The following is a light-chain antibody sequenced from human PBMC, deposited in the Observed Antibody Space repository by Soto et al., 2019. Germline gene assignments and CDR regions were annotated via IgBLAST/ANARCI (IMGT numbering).Light chain of an antibody. CDR1: QSVSSY. V-gene: IGKV3-11*01. CDR2: DAS. J-gene: IGKJ1*01. Sequence: EIVLTQSPATLSLSPGERATLSCRASQSVSSYLAWYQQKPGQAPRLLIYDASNRATGIPARFSGSGSGTDFTLTISSLEHADFAVYYCQQRSNWPWTFGQGTKVEIK. CDR3: QQRSNWPWT.